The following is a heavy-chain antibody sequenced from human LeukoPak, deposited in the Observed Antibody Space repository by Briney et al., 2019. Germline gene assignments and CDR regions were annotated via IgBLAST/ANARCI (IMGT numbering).Heavy chain of an antibody. V-gene: IGHV3-64*01. CDR3: VNYGMDV. Sequence: GGSLRLSCAASGFTFSMYAMHWVRQAPGKGLEYVSAISSDGGSTYYANSVKGRFTISRDNSKNTLYLEMGSLRAEDMAVYYCVNYGMDVWGQGTTVTVSS. CDR2: ISSDGGST. CDR1: GFTFSMYA. J-gene: IGHJ6*02.